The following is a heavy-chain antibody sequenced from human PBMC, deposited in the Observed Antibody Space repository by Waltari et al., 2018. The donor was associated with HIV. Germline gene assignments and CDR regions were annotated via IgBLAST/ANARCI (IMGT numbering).Heavy chain of an antibody. CDR1: GGSISSSSYY. CDR2: IYYSGST. J-gene: IGHJ4*02. Sequence: QLQLQESGPGLVKPSETLSLTCTVSGGSISSSSYYWGWIRQPPGKGLEWIGSIYYSGSTYYNPSLKSRVTISVDTSKNQFSLKLSSVTAADTAVYYCARSPRVENWNYVDYWGQGTLVTVSS. CDR3: ARSPRVENWNYVDY. V-gene: IGHV4-39*01. D-gene: IGHD1-1*01.